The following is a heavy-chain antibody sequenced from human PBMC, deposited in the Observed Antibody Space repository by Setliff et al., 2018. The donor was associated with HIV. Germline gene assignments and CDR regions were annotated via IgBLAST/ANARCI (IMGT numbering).Heavy chain of an antibody. CDR2: VYHTGST. CDR1: GYSISSRYY. CDR3: ASSPAWRSDSGLHTFDY. V-gene: IGHV4-38-2*02. Sequence: KPSETLSLTCTVSGYSISSRYYWGRIRQPPGKGLEWIGSVYHTGSTYYNPSLKSRVTMSADTSKNQFSLKLSSMTAADTAVYYCASSPAWRSDSGLHTFDYWGQGTLVTVSS. D-gene: IGHD2-15*01. J-gene: IGHJ4*02.